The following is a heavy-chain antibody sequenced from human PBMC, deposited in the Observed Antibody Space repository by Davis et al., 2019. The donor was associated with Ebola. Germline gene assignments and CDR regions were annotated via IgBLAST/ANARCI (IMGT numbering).Heavy chain of an antibody. J-gene: IGHJ3*02. CDR2: IWYDGSNK. D-gene: IGHD2-8*01. CDR1: GFTFTDYG. V-gene: IGHV3-33*01. Sequence: GESLKISCVASGFTFTDYGIHWVRQAPGKGLEGVSIIWYDGSNKDYADSVKGRFTISRDDSKNTVYLQMNSLRAEDTAMYYCARDAGTNGNAYHDAFDIWGQGTTVTVSS. CDR3: ARDAGTNGNAYHDAFDI.